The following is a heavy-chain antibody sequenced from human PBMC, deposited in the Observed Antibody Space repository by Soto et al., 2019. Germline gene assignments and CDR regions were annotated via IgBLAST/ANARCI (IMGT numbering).Heavy chain of an antibody. V-gene: IGHV1-18*01. CDR3: ASGQAGAVISPYYYYGMDV. CDR1: GYTFTSYG. J-gene: IGHJ6*02. Sequence: SCKASGYTFTSYGICWVRQAPGQGLEWMGWISAYNGNTNYAQKLQGRVTMTTDTSTSTAYMELRSLRSDDTAVYYCASGQAGAVISPYYYYGMDVWGQGTTVTVSS. CDR2: ISAYNGNT. D-gene: IGHD3-22*01.